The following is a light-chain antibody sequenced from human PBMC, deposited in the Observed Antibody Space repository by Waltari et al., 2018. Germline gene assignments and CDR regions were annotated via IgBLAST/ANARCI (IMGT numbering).Light chain of an antibody. CDR1: QSVLYSSDNRNS. CDR3: QQYYTTPFT. CDR2: WAS. J-gene: IGKJ3*01. Sequence: DIVMTQSPDSLAVSLGERATINCKSSQSVLYSSDNRNSLAWYQQQPGQPPELLIYWASTRESGVPDRFSGSRSGTDFTLTISSLHAEYVAVYYCQQYYTTPFTFGPGTKVDI. V-gene: IGKV4-1*01.